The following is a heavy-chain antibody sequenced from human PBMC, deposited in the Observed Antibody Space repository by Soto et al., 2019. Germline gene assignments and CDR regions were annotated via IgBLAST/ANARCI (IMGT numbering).Heavy chain of an antibody. CDR1: GGTFNSYG. V-gene: IGHV1-69*06. CDR3: GRVRVIRGVIPSHFGL. J-gene: IGHJ4*02. D-gene: IGHD3-10*01. CDR2: IIPLYGTV. Sequence: QDHLAQSGAEVKKPGSSVTVSCKASGGTFNSYGISWVRQAPGQGLDWMGVIIPLYGTVNYAQKFQGRVSITAEKSTSTAYMDLGSLRSADTAVYYCGRVRVIRGVIPSHFGLWGQGTLVTVSP.